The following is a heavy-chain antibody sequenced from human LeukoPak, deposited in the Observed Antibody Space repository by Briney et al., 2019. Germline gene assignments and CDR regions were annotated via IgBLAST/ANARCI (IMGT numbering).Heavy chain of an antibody. CDR3: ARAVSGSYSDAFDI. V-gene: IGHV3-48*03. Sequence: GGSLRLSCAASGFTFSSYEMNWVRQAPGKGLEWVSYISSSGSTIYYADSVKGRFTISRDNAKNSLYLQMNSLRAEDTAVYYCARAVSGSYSDAFDIWGQGTMVTVSS. D-gene: IGHD1-26*01. J-gene: IGHJ3*02. CDR2: ISSSGSTI. CDR1: GFTFSSYE.